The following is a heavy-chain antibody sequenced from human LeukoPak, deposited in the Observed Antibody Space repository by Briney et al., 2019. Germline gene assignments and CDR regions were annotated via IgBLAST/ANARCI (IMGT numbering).Heavy chain of an antibody. D-gene: IGHD4-17*01. V-gene: IGHV3-23*01. CDR1: GSTFSNYA. J-gene: IGHJ6*02. Sequence: GGSLRLSCAASGSTFSNYAMSWVRQAPGKGLEWVSGISGSGGSTYYADSVKGRFTISRDNSKNTLYLQMNSLRAEDTAVYYCAKGSTVTKGYYYGMDVWGQGTTVSVAS. CDR2: ISGSGGST. CDR3: AKGSTVTKGYYYGMDV.